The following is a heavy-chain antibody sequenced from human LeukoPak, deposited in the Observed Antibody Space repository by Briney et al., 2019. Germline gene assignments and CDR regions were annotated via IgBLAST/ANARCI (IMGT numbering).Heavy chain of an antibody. CDR2: ISSSSSTI. D-gene: IGHD3-22*01. V-gene: IGHV3-48*04. J-gene: IGHJ4*02. CDR3: AREEYYDSSGYYFDY. CDR1: GFTFSSYS. Sequence: GGSLRLSCAASGFTFSSYSMNWVRQAPGKGLEWVSYISSSSSTIYYVDSVKGRFTISRDNAKNSLYLQMNSLRAEDTAVYYCAREEYYDSSGYYFDYWGQGTLVTVSS.